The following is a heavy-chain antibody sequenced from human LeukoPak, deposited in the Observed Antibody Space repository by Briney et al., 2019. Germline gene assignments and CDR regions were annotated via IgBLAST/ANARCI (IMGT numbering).Heavy chain of an antibody. D-gene: IGHD2-2*01. CDR3: ARPISSTSWLNYYYGMDV. CDR2: ISSSSSTI. V-gene: IGHV3-48*01. J-gene: IGHJ6*02. Sequence: TGGSLRLSCAASGFTFSSYSMNWVRQAPGKGLGWVSYISSSSSTIYYADSVKGRFTISRDNAKNSLYLQMNSLRAEDTAVYYCARPISSTSWLNYYYGMDVWGQGTTVTVSS. CDR1: GFTFSSYS.